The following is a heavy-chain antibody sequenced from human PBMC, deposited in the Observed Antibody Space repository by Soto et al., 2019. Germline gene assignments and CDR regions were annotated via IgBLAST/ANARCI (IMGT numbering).Heavy chain of an antibody. CDR2: IIPIFGTA. V-gene: IGHV1-69*01. J-gene: IGHJ2*01. Sequence: QVQLVQSGAEGKKPGSSVKVSCKASGGTFSSYSINWVRQAPGHGLEWMGGIIPIFGTANYAQKFQGRVTLTAAESTSSAHMDLSSLRNEDTAVYYCARPFQSWPGGWYFELWGSGTLVTVSS. CDR1: GGTFSSYS. D-gene: IGHD3-16*01. CDR3: ARPFQSWPGGWYFEL.